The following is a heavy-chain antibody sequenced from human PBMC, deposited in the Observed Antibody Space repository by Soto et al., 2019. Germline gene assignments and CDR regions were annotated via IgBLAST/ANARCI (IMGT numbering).Heavy chain of an antibody. J-gene: IGHJ6*02. Sequence: EVQLVESGGGLVKPGGSLRLSCAASGFTFSSYSMNWVRQAPGKGLEWVSSISSSSSYIYYADSVKGRFTISRDNAKNSLYLQMNNLRAEDTAVYYCARTSEYSSYYYYYGMDVWGQGTTVTVSS. V-gene: IGHV3-21*01. D-gene: IGHD6-6*01. CDR2: ISSSSSYI. CDR3: ARTSEYSSYYYYYGMDV. CDR1: GFTFSSYS.